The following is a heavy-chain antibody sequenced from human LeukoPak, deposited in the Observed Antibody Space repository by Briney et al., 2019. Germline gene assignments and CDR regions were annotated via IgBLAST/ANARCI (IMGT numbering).Heavy chain of an antibody. J-gene: IGHJ3*02. CDR1: GFTFSTYW. Sequence: GGSLRLSCAASGFTFSTYWMALIRQAPGKGLEWVANIKEDGSEKYYVDSVKGRFTISRDNAKNSVFLQMNSLRVEDTAVYCCAGRIFDIWGQGTMVTVSS. CDR2: IKEDGSEK. D-gene: IGHD1-26*01. CDR3: AGRIFDI. V-gene: IGHV3-7*01.